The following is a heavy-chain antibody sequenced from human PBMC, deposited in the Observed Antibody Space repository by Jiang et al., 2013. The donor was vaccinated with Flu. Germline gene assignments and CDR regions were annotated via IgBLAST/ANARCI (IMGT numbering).Heavy chain of an antibody. CDR2: IIPIFGTA. CDR1: GGTFSSYA. V-gene: IGHV1-69*01. D-gene: IGHD5-24*01. J-gene: IGHJ4*02. Sequence: QLVESGAEVKKPGSSVKVSCKASGGTFSSYAISWVRQAPGQGLEWMGGIIPIFGTANYAQKFQGRVTITADESTSTAYMELSSLRSEDTAVYYCARDLHGYNGPYYFDYWGQGTLVTVSS. CDR3: ARDLHGYNGPYYFDY.